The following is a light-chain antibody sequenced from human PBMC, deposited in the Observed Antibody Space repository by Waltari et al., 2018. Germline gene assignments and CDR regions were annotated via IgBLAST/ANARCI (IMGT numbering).Light chain of an antibody. Sequence: EIVMTQSPATLSVSPGERATLSCRASQSVSSNLAWYQQKPGQAPRLLIYGASTRATGIPARFSGSGSGTEFTLTISSLQSEDFAVYYCQQYNNWPLSLTFGQGTKVEIK. J-gene: IGKJ1*01. CDR2: GAS. CDR3: QQYNNWPLSLT. CDR1: QSVSSN. V-gene: IGKV3-15*01.